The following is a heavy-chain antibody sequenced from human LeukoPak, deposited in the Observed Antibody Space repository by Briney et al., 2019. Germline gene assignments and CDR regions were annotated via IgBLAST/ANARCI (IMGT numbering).Heavy chain of an antibody. CDR1: GGAISGGYY. Sequence: SSQTLSLTCTVSGGAISGGYYWGWIRQHPGKGLEWIGYIYYSGNPFYNPSLRSRVTISVDTSKSQFSLRLTSMTAADTAVYYCARDRVGGATAAFDIWGQGTMVTASS. J-gene: IGHJ3*02. CDR3: ARDRVGGATAAFDI. V-gene: IGHV4-31*03. D-gene: IGHD1-26*01. CDR2: IYYSGNP.